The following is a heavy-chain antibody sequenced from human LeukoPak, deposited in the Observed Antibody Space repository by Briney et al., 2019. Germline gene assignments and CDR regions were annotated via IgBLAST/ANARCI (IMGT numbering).Heavy chain of an antibody. Sequence: GGSLRLSCAASGFTFSSYSMNWVRQAPGKGLEWVSSISSSSSYIYYADPVKGRFTISRDNAKNSLYLQMNSLRAEDTAVYYCARDRSITMVRGVGYYFDYWGQGTLVTVSS. CDR2: ISSSSSYI. V-gene: IGHV3-21*01. J-gene: IGHJ4*02. D-gene: IGHD3-10*01. CDR3: ARDRSITMVRGVGYYFDY. CDR1: GFTFSSYS.